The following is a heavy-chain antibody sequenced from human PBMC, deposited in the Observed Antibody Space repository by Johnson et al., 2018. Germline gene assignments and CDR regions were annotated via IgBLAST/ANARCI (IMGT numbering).Heavy chain of an antibody. D-gene: IGHD4-23*01. J-gene: IGHJ6*03. CDR1: GFTFSSYW. CDR3: ARVKQLALRWIKYYYYMDV. CDR2: IHSDGSST. V-gene: IGHV3-74*02. Sequence: VQLVESGGGVVQPGGSLRLSCAASGFTFSSYWLHWVRQAPGKGLVWVSRIHSDGSSTTYADSVKGRFTISRDNAKNTLYLQMNSLRVEDTAVYYCARVKQLALRWIKYYYYMDVWGKGTTVTVSS.